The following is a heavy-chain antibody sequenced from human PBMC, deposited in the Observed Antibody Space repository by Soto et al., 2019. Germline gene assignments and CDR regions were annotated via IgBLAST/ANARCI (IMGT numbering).Heavy chain of an antibody. CDR3: ARGGDAQHYYDSRAYYYFDL. D-gene: IGHD3-22*01. V-gene: IGHV1-18*04. Sequence: ASVKVSCKASGYTFTSYGISWVRQAPGQGLEWMGWISAYNGNTNYAQKLQGRITITGDTSASTVYMDLSSLRSEDTAVYFCARGGDAQHYYDSRAYYYFDLWGQGTLVTVSS. CDR1: GYTFTSYG. CDR2: ISAYNGNT. J-gene: IGHJ4*02.